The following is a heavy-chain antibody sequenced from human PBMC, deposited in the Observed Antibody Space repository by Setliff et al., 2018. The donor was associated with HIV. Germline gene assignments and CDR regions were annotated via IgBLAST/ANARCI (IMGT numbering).Heavy chain of an antibody. CDR1: GASISSSGYY. Sequence: SETLSLTCTVSGASISSSGYYWGWIRQPPGKGLEWIGTIYYSGSTYYNPSLKSRVTISVDTSKNQFSLKLSSVTAADTAVHYCARRAVAVGYFDYWGQGTLVTVSS. J-gene: IGHJ4*02. CDR3: ARRAVAVGYFDY. D-gene: IGHD6-19*01. CDR2: IYYSGST. V-gene: IGHV4-39*07.